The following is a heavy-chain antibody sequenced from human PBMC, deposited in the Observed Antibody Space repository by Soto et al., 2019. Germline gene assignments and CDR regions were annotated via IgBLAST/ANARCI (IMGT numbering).Heavy chain of an antibody. CDR3: NRGSAYDFWSGYL. D-gene: IGHD3-3*01. V-gene: IGHV1-69*06. J-gene: IGHJ4*02. CDR2: IVPMFGTS. Sequence: QERLVQSGAEVRQPGSSVKVSCKVTGGTSTRYAINWVRQAPGQGLEWMGGIVPMFGTSKYAQKFQGRVTITADTSTNIAYMELRSLRSEDTAVYYCNRGSAYDFWSGYLWGQGTLVSVSS. CDR1: GGTSTRYA.